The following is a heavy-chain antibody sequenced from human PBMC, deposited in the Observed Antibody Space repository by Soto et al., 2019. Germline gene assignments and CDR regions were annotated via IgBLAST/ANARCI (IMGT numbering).Heavy chain of an antibody. CDR3: AKLGSGSYRYYYYGMDV. D-gene: IGHD3-10*01. Sequence: VGSLRLSCAASGFTFSSYAMSWVRQAPGKGLEWVSAISGSGGSTYYADSVKGRFTISRDNSKNTLYLQMNSLRAEDTAVYYCAKLGSGSYRYYYYGMDVWGQGTTVTVSS. CDR1: GFTFSSYA. CDR2: ISGSGGST. J-gene: IGHJ6*02. V-gene: IGHV3-23*01.